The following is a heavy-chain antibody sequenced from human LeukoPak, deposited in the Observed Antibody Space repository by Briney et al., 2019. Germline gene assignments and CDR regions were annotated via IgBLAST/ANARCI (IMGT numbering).Heavy chain of an antibody. D-gene: IGHD3-16*01. J-gene: IGHJ6*02. CDR2: IRYDGNNK. CDR1: HFTLSSYD. CDR3: ARGGGLDV. Sequence: GGPPRHPCAEPHFTLSSYDMNWLRQAPGKELERDTVIRYDGNNKYYANSVKGRFTISRDNSKNTLYLQMSNLRAEDTAVYFCARGGGLDVWGQGATVTVSS. V-gene: IGHV3-33*01.